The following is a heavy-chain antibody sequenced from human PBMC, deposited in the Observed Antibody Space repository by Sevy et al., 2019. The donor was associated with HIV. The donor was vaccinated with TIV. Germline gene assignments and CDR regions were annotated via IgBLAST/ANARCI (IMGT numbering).Heavy chain of an antibody. CDR1: GYTFTSYG. D-gene: IGHD5-12*01. Sequence: ASVKVSCKASGYTFTSYGISWVRQAPGQGLAWMGWISAYNGNTNYAQKLQGRVTMTTDTSTSTAYMELRSLRSDDTAVYYCARDSVDIVATRDRFFDYWGQGTLVTVSS. CDR3: ARDSVDIVATRDRFFDY. J-gene: IGHJ4*02. V-gene: IGHV1-18*01. CDR2: ISAYNGNT.